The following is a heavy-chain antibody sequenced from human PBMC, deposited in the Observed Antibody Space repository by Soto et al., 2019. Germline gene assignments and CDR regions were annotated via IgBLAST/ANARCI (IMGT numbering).Heavy chain of an antibody. CDR2: ISYDGSNK. Sequence: QVQLVESGGGVVQPGRSLRLSCAASGFTFSSYAMHGVRQAPGKGLEWVAVISYDGSNKYYADSVKGRFTISRDNSKNTLSLQMNSLRAEYTAVYYCARPLWRDDYNWGYFDLWGRGTLVTVSS. J-gene: IGHJ2*01. V-gene: IGHV3-30-3*01. CDR3: ARPLWRDDYNWGYFDL. CDR1: GFTFSSYA. D-gene: IGHD4-4*01.